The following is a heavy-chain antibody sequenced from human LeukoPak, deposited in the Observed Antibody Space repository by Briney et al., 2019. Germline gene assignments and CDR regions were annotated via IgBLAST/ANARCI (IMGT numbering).Heavy chain of an antibody. Sequence: TSETLSLTCAVSGDSISSSNWWGWVRQPPGKGLEWIGEIYHSGSPNYNPSLKSRVTISVDKSKNQFSLKLSSVTAADTAVYYCARDNRLWAYSYWGQGTLVTVSS. CDR1: GDSISSSNW. D-gene: IGHD3-16*01. CDR2: IYHSGSP. CDR3: ARDNRLWAYSY. V-gene: IGHV4-4*02. J-gene: IGHJ4*02.